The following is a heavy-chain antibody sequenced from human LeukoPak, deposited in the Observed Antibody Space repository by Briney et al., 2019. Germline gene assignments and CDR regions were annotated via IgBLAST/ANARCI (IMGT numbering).Heavy chain of an antibody. CDR2: IIPILGMA. D-gene: IGHD6-13*01. V-gene: IGHV1-69*04. CDR1: GGTFSSYA. CDR3: ARGNLPGIAAAGPDY. Sequence: SVKVSCKASGGTFSSYAISWVRQAPGQGLEWMGRIIPILGMANYAQKFQGRVTITADKSTSTAYMELSSLRSEDTAVYYCARGNLPGIAAAGPDYWGQGTLVTVSS. J-gene: IGHJ4*02.